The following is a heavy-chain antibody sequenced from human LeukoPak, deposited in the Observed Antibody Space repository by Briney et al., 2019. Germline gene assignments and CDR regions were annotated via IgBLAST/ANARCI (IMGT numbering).Heavy chain of an antibody. J-gene: IGHJ4*02. V-gene: IGHV4-34*01. D-gene: IGHD6-13*01. CDR2: INHSGST. CDR3: ARGEQQNSGAFGY. Sequence: PSETLSFTCAVYGGSFSGYYWSWIRQPPGKGLEWIGEINHSGSTNYNPSLKSRVTISVDTSKNQFSLKLSSVTAADTAVYYCARGEQQNSGAFGYWGQGTLVTVSS. CDR1: GGSFSGYY.